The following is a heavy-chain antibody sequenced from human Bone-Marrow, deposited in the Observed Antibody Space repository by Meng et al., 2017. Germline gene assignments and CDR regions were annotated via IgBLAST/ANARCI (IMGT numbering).Heavy chain of an antibody. Sequence: ASVKVSCKASGYTFTSYYMHWVRQAPGQGLEWMGIINPSGGSTSYAQKFQGRVTMTRDTSTSTVYMELSSLRSEDTAVYYCARERYSGSYGPWFDPWGQGTLVTVSS. CDR2: INPSGGST. CDR1: GYTFTSYY. CDR3: ARERYSGSYGPWFDP. J-gene: IGHJ5*02. D-gene: IGHD1-26*01. V-gene: IGHV1-46*01.